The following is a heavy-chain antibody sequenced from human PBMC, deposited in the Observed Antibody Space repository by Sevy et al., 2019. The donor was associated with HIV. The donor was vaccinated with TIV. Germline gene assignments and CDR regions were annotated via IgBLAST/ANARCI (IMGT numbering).Heavy chain of an antibody. CDR3: AKDPYHDYVWGSYRYNRGGYY. V-gene: IGHV3-23*01. J-gene: IGHJ4*02. D-gene: IGHD3-16*02. CDR1: GFTFRSYA. CDR2: ISGSGGST. Sequence: GGSLRLSCAASGFTFRSYAMSWVRQAPGKGLEWVSGISGSGGSTYYADSVKGRFSISRDNSKNTPYLQMNSLRAEDTAVYYCAKDPYHDYVWGSYRYNRGGYYWGQGTLVTVSS.